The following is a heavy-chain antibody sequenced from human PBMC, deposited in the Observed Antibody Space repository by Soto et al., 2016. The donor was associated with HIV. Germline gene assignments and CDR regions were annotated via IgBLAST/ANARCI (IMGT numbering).Heavy chain of an antibody. CDR3: AREGYSSGRAPVLDY. D-gene: IGHD6-19*01. Sequence: EVQLVESGGGLVQPGGSLRLSCTASGFTFSTSVMHWIRQAPGKGLEFVSGIDGSGVSTYYGNSLKGRFTISRDNSKNTLYLQMGSLGAEDMAVYFCAREGYSSGRAPVLDYWGRGNPSVTVSS. J-gene: IGHJ4*02. CDR2: IDGSGVST. CDR1: GFTFSTSV. V-gene: IGHV3-64*01.